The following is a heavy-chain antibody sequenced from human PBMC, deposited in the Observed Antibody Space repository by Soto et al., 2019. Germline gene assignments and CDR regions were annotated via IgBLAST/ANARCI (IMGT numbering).Heavy chain of an antibody. Sequence: GGSLRLSCSASGFRFRNYGMSWVRQAPGKGLEWVSTIRGNGATIRYGDSVKGRFTVSRDNSKNTLYLQMNSLRAEDTAVYYCAKARPLYYYDSSGYLFHYWGQGTLVTVSS. CDR1: GFRFRNYG. D-gene: IGHD3-22*01. CDR2: IRGNGATI. CDR3: AKARPLYYYDSSGYLFHY. V-gene: IGHV3-23*01. J-gene: IGHJ4*02.